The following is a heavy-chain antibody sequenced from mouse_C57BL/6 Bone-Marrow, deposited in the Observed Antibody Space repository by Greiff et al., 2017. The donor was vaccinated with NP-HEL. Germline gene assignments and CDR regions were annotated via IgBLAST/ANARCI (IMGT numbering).Heavy chain of an antibody. CDR3: ARSSNYPYYYAMDY. CDR2: INPYNGGT. J-gene: IGHJ4*01. CDR1: GYTFTDYY. Sequence: EVQVVESGPVLVKPGASVKMSCKASGYTFTDYYMNWVKQSHGKSLEWIGVINPYNGGTSYNQKFKGKATLTVDKSSSTAYMELNSLTSEDSAVYYCARSSNYPYYYAMDYWGQGTSVTVSS. V-gene: IGHV1-19*01. D-gene: IGHD2-5*01.